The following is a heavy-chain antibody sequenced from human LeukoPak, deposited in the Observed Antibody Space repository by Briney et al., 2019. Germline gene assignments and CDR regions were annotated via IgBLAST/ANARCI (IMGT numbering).Heavy chain of an antibody. J-gene: IGHJ4*02. CDR1: GYTFTGYY. V-gene: IGHV1-2*06. D-gene: IGHD6-13*01. CDR2: INPNSGGT. CDR3: AREVVSPPIAARVVEY. Sequence: EASVKVSCKASGYTFTGYYMHWVRQAPGQGLEWMGRINPNSGGTNYAQKFQGRVTMTRDTSISTAYMELSRLRSDDTAVYYCAREVVSPPIAARVVEYWGQGTPVTVSS.